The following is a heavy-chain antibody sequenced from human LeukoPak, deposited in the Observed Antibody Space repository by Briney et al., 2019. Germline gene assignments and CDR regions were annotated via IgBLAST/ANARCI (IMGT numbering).Heavy chain of an antibody. CDR3: VCTDNFDY. V-gene: IGHV4-38-2*01. CDR2: IHRSGTT. Sequence: SETLSLTCVVSGYPIRSHYFWGWIRQTPGKGLEWIGSIHRSGTTYYNPSVKGRVTILVDTSKNQFSLKLSSVTAADTAVYYCVCTDNFDYWGQGTQVIVSA. J-gene: IGHJ4*02. CDR1: GYPIRSHYF.